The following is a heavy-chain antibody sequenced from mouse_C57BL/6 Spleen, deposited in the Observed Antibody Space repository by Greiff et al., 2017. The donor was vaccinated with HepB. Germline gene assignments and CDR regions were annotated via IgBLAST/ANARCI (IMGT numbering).Heavy chain of an antibody. CDR2: ISSGSSTI. CDR3: EKLYGSSWDAMDY. V-gene: IGHV5-17*01. CDR1: GFTFSDYG. J-gene: IGHJ4*01. D-gene: IGHD1-1*01. Sequence: EVQRVESGGGLVKPGGSLKLSCAASGFTFSDYGMHWVRQAPEKGLEWVAYISSGSSTIYYADTVKGRFTISRDNAKNTLFLQMTSLRSEDTAMYYCEKLYGSSWDAMDYWGQGTSVTVSS.